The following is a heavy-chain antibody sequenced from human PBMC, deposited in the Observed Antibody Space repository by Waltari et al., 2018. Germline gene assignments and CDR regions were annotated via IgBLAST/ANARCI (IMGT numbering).Heavy chain of an antibody. CDR1: GGSISSSSYY. V-gene: IGHV4-39*01. Sequence: QLQLQESGPGLVKPSETLSLTCTVSGGSISSSSYYWGWIRQPPGKGLEWIGSIYYSGRTYSNPSLKSRVTISVDTSKNQFSLKLSSVTAADTAVYYCARSPAYCGGDCHNWFDPWGQGTLVTVSS. CDR2: IYYSGRT. D-gene: IGHD2-21*01. J-gene: IGHJ5*02. CDR3: ARSPAYCGGDCHNWFDP.